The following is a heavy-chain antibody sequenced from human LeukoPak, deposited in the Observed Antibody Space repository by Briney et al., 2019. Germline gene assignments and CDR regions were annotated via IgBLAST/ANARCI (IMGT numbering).Heavy chain of an antibody. CDR1: GYTFTGYY. J-gene: IGHJ4*02. V-gene: IGHV1-2*02. CDR3: ARGSVIDSSSSSASSAGGPGY. Sequence: ASVKVSCKASGYTFTGYYMHWVRQAPGQGLEWMGWINPNSGGTNYAQKFQGRVTMTRDTSISTAYMELSRLRSDDTAVYYCARGSVIDSSSSSASSAGGPGYWGQGTLVTVSS. D-gene: IGHD6-6*01. CDR2: INPNSGGT.